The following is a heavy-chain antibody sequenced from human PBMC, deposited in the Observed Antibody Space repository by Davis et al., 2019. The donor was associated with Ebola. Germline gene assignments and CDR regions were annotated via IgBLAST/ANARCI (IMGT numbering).Heavy chain of an antibody. J-gene: IGHJ4*02. V-gene: IGHV1-18*01. CDR2: ISAYSGHT. CDR1: GYTFTSDG. CDR3: ARSSSWYAAH. D-gene: IGHD2-2*01. Sequence: ASVKVSCKASGYTFTSDGLCWVRRAPGQGLEWMGWISAYSGHTNYAQKFQDRVTMTTDTSTSTAYMELRSLRSDDTAVYYCARSSSWYAAHWGQGTLVTVSS.